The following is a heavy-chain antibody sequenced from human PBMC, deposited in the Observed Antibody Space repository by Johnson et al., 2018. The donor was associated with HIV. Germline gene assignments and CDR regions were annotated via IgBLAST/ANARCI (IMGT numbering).Heavy chain of an antibody. V-gene: IGHV3-33*01. J-gene: IGHJ3*02. CDR3: ARESKWESRTPHAFDI. Sequence: QMQLVESGGGVVQPGRSLRLSCAASGFTFSSYGMHWVRQAPGKGLEWVAVIWYDGSSKYYADSVKGRFTVSRDKSKNTLYLQMKSLRPEDTAVYYCARESKWESRTPHAFDIWGQGTMVTVSS. CDR1: GFTFSSYG. CDR2: IWYDGSSK. D-gene: IGHD1-26*01.